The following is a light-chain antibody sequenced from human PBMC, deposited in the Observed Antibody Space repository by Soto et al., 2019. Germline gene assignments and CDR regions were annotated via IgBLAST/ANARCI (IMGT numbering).Light chain of an antibody. Sequence: QSVLTQPPSRSGTPGQRVTISCSGSSSNIGSNYVYWYQQLPGTAPKLLIYSNNQRPSGVPDRFSGSKSGTSASLAISGLRSEDEADYYCAAWDDSLSGYVFGTGTQLTVL. J-gene: IGLJ1*01. CDR1: SSNIGSNY. CDR2: SNN. CDR3: AAWDDSLSGYV. V-gene: IGLV1-47*02.